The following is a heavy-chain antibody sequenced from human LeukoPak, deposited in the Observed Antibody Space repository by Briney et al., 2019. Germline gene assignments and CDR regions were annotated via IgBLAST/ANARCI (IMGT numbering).Heavy chain of an antibody. CDR3: ARDRPYYFDY. CDR1: GFTVSSNY. V-gene: IGHV3-66*02. CDR2: IYSGGST. Sequence: GGSLRLSCAASGFTVSSNYMSWVRQAPGKGLEWVSVIYSGGSTYYADSVKGRFTISRDNSKNTLYLQMDSLRAEDTAVYYCARDRPYYFDYWGQGTLVTVSS. J-gene: IGHJ4*02.